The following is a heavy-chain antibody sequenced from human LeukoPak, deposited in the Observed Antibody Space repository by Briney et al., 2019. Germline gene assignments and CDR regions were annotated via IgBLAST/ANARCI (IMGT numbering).Heavy chain of an antibody. V-gene: IGHV3-74*01. J-gene: IGHJ4*02. CDR2: INSDGSST. CDR3: ARVTTMTTVATLGY. Sequence: PGGSLRLSCAASGFTFSSYWMHWVRQAPGKGLVGVSRINSDGSSTSYVDSVKGRFTISRDNAKNTLYLQMNSLRAEDTAVYYCARVTTMTTVATLGYWGQGTLVTVSS. CDR1: GFTFSSYW. D-gene: IGHD4-17*01.